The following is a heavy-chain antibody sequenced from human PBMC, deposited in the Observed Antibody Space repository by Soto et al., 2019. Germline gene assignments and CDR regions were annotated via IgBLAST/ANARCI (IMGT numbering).Heavy chain of an antibody. J-gene: IGHJ5*02. D-gene: IGHD5-12*01. V-gene: IGHV4-34*01. CDR2: INDSGST. CDR1: GGSFSGFY. Sequence: QVQLQQWGAGQLKPLETLSLTCAVYGGSFSGFYWSWIRQSPGKGLEWIGEINDSGSTNYNPSLKSRVTISVDTSKNQFSLKLSSVTAADKAVYYCTRGAGRGAWGQGTLVTVSS. CDR3: TRGAGRGA.